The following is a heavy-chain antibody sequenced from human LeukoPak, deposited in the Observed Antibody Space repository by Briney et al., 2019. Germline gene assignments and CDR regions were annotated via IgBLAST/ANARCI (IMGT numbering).Heavy chain of an antibody. CDR2: ISHDGSQT. Sequence: PGRSLRLSCAASGFPFRAWPMHWVRQAPGKGLEWMTTISHDGSQTFYADSVKGRLTISRDNSKNTVSLQMSSLRVEDTGVYYCTTIPYWGQGTQITVSS. CDR1: GFPFRAWP. V-gene: IGHV3-30*04. J-gene: IGHJ4*02. CDR3: TTIPY.